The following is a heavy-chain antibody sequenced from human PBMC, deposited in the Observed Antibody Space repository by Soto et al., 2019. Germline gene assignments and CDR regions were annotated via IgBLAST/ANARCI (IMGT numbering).Heavy chain of an antibody. Sequence: EVQLVESGGGLVQPGGSLKLSCVASGFTFSGSAMYWVRQASGRGLEWVGRIRNKADSYATAYAASVKDRFTISRDDSENTTYLQMNSLKTDDTATYYCTRLDDGFDVWGQGTRVTVSS. CDR3: TRLDDGFDV. CDR2: IRNKADSYAT. V-gene: IGHV3-73*02. J-gene: IGHJ3*01. CDR1: GFTFSGSA.